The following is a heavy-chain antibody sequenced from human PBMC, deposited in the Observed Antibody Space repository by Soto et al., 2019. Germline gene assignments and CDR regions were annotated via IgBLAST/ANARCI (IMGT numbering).Heavy chain of an antibody. CDR2: IYYSGST. D-gene: IGHD6-6*01. V-gene: IGHV4-39*01. Sequence: QLQLQESGPGLVKPSETLSLTCTVSGGSISSSSYYWGWIRQPPGKGLEWIGSIYYSGSTYYNPSLKSRVTISVDTSKNQFSLKLSSVTAADTAVYYCARREAALTNWFDPWGQGTLVTVSS. J-gene: IGHJ5*02. CDR1: GGSISSSSYY. CDR3: ARREAALTNWFDP.